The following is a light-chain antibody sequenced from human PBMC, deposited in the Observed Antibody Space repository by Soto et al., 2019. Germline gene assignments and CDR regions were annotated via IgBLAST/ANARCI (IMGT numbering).Light chain of an antibody. CDR1: QSVSSSY. J-gene: IGKJ2*01. Sequence: EIVLTQSPGTLSLSAGERATLSCRASQSVSSSYLAWYQQKPGQAPRLLIYGASSRATGIPDRFSGSGSGTDFTLTISRLEPEDFAVYYCHQYGSLYTFGQGTKVEIK. CDR2: GAS. V-gene: IGKV3-20*01. CDR3: HQYGSLYT.